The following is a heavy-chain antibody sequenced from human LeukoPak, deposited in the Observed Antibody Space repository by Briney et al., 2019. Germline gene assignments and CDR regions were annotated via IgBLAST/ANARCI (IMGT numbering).Heavy chain of an antibody. J-gene: IGHJ4*02. CDR3: ARDKPDSSWYGPKDY. Sequence: GGSLRLSCAASGFSFSGYTMNWVRQAPGKGLEWISSITSISTSIYYAASVEGRFTISRDNAKNSLYLQMNSLRAEDTAVYYCARDKPDSSWYGPKDYWGRGTLVSVSS. CDR2: ITSISTSI. CDR1: GFSFSGYT. D-gene: IGHD6-13*01. V-gene: IGHV3-21*04.